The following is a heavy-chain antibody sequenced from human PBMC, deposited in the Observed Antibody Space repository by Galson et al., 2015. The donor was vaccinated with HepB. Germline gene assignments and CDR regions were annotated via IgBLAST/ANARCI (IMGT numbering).Heavy chain of an antibody. CDR1: GFSLSTSGMC. V-gene: IGHV2-70*11. CDR3: ARIPSWYKVFDY. J-gene: IGHJ4*02. D-gene: IGHD6-13*01. CDR2: IDWDDDK. Sequence: PALVKPTQTLTLTCTFSGFSLSTSGMCVSWIRQPPGKALEWLARIDWDDDKYYSTSLKTRLTISKDTSKNQVVLTMTNMDPVDTATYYCARIPSWYKVFDYWGQGTLVTVSS.